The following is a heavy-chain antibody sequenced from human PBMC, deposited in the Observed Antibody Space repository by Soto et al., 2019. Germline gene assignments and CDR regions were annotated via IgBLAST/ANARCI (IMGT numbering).Heavy chain of an antibody. CDR1: GYSISSGDY. CDR2: IYRSGKT. CDR3: ARLSALLWYGELNYFEY. J-gene: IGHJ4*02. V-gene: IGHV4-38-2*01. Sequence: SETLSLTCGVSGYSISSGDYWGWIRQPPGGGLEWIGNIYRSGKTYYNPSLQPRVTISVDTSKNQFSLSLTSVTAADTAMYYCARLSALLWYGELNYFEYWGPGTLVTVSS. D-gene: IGHD3-10*01.